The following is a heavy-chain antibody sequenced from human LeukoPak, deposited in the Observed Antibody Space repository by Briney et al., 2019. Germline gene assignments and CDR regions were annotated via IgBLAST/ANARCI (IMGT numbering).Heavy chain of an antibody. CDR3: ATEGARLRADDDAFDI. V-gene: IGHV1-24*01. J-gene: IGHJ3*02. CDR1: GYTLTELS. Sequence: ASVKVSCKVSGYTLTELSMHWVRQAPGKGLEWMGGFDPEDGETIYAQKFQGRVTMTEDTSTDTAYMELSSLRSEDTAVYYCATEGARLRADDDAFDIWGQGTMVTVSS. CDR2: FDPEDGET. D-gene: IGHD5-12*01.